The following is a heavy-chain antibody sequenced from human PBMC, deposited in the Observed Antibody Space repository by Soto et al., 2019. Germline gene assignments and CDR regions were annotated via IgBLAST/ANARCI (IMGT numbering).Heavy chain of an antibody. CDR3: AKYYYDSSGHVVFDY. J-gene: IGHJ4*02. CDR2: ISGSGGST. V-gene: IGHV3-23*01. CDR1: GFTFSSYA. D-gene: IGHD3-22*01. Sequence: PGGSLRLSCSASGFTFSSYAMSWVRQAPGKGLEWVSAISGSGGSTYYADSVKGRFTISRDNSKNTLYLQMNSLRAEDTAVYYCAKYYYDSSGHVVFDYWGQGTLVTVSS.